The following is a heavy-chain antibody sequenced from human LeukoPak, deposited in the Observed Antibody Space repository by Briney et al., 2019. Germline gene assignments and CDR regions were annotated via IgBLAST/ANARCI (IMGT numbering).Heavy chain of an antibody. CDR1: GFTFSSCA. V-gene: IGHV3-23*01. Sequence: GGSLRLSSAASGFTFSSCARSWVRQAPGKGLEWVSAISGSSGSTYYADYVKGRFTISRDNSKNTLYLHMNSLRAEDTTVYYCARESCSGGSCYFDYCGEGALVTVSS. CDR3: ARESCSGGSCYFDY. CDR2: ISGSSGST. J-gene: IGHJ4*02. D-gene: IGHD2-15*01.